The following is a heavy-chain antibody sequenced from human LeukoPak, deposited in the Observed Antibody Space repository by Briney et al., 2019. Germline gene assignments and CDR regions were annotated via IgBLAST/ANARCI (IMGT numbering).Heavy chain of an antibody. CDR2: IYTSGST. J-gene: IGHJ5*02. CDR3: ARDFSGVGSGSYYWGPPNWFDP. V-gene: IGHV4-4*07. CDR1: GGSISSYY. Sequence: SETLSLTCTVSGGSISSYYWSWIRQPAGKGLEWIGRIYTSGSTNYNPSLKGRVTMSVDTSKNQFSLKLSSVTAADTAVYYCARDFSGVGSGSYYWGPPNWFDPWGQGTLATVSS. D-gene: IGHD3-10*01.